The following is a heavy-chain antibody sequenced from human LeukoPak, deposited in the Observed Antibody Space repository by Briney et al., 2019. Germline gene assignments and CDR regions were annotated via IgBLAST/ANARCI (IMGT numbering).Heavy chain of an antibody. D-gene: IGHD6-13*01. V-gene: IGHV1-24*01. CDR3: ATDQAKGFSSSWYRFGY. CDR2: FDPEDGET. Sequence: ASVKVSCEVSGYTLTELSMHWVRQAPGKGLEWMGGFDPEDGETIYAQKFQGRVTMTEDTSTDTAYMELSSLRSEDTAVYYCATDQAKGFSSSWYRFGYWGQGTLVTVSS. CDR1: GYTLTELS. J-gene: IGHJ4*02.